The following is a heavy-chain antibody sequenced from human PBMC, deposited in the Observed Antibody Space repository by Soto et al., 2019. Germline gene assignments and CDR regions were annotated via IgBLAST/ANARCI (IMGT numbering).Heavy chain of an antibody. J-gene: IGHJ4*02. CDR2: ISKSDYT. D-gene: IGHD2-2*01. CDR3: AREDSIIIPAVSDF. Sequence: GGSLRLSCTVSGFAFNNYGINWVRQAPGKGLEWVSSISKSDYTYYSDSVKGRFAISGDNAKSSVSLQMNTLRVEDTAVYYCAREDSIIIPAVSDFWGQGTLVTVSS. V-gene: IGHV3-21*01. CDR1: GFAFNNYG.